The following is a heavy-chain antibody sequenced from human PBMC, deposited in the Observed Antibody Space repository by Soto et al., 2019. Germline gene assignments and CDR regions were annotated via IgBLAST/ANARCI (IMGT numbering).Heavy chain of an antibody. V-gene: IGHV3-7*01. CDR3: ARVGSIAARPRFLFYY. CDR2: IKQDGSEK. CDR1: GFTFSSYW. J-gene: IGHJ4*02. Sequence: SLRLSCAASGFTFSSYWMSWVRQAPGKGLEWVANIKQDGSEKYYVDSVKGRFTISRDNAKNSLYLQMNSLRAEDTAVYYCARVGSIAARPRFLFYYWGQGTMVTVAS. D-gene: IGHD6-6*01.